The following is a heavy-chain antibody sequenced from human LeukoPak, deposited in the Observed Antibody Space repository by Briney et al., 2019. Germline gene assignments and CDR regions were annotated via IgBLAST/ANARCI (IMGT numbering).Heavy chain of an antibody. CDR2: ISSSSSTI. J-gene: IGHJ3*02. CDR1: GFTFSSYS. D-gene: IGHD3-22*01. CDR3: ARDHPESVIVGVSGAFDI. Sequence: PGGSLRLSCAASGFTFSSYSMNWVRQAPGKGLEWVSYISSSSSTIYYADSVKGRFTISRDNAKNSLYLQMNSLRAEDTAVYYCARDHPESVIVGVSGAFDIWGQGTMVTVSS. V-gene: IGHV3-48*01.